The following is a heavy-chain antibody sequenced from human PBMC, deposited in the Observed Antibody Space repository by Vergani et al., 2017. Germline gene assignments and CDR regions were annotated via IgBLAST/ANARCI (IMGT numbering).Heavy chain of an antibody. J-gene: IGHJ6*02. V-gene: IGHV3-23*01. D-gene: IGHD3-22*01. CDR3: EALHDSSGYYSYYYGMDV. CDR1: GFTFSSYA. Sequence: EVQLLESGGGLVQPGGSLRLSCAASGFTFSSYAMSWVRQAPGKGLEWVSAISGSGGSTYYADSVKGRFTISRDNSKNTLYLQMSSLRAEDTAVYYCEALHDSSGYYSYYYGMDVWGQGTTVTVSS. CDR2: ISGSGGST.